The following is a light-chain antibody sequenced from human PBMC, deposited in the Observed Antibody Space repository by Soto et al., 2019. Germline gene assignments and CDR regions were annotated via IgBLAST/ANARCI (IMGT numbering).Light chain of an antibody. CDR2: SNN. CDR1: SSNIGANT. Sequence: QSVLTQSPSASGTPGQRVTISCSGSSSNIGANTVNWYQQLPGTAPKLLIYSNNQRPSGVPDRFSGSKSGTSASLAISGLQSEDEADYYCAAWDDSLNALVFGGGTKVTVL. CDR3: AAWDDSLNALV. J-gene: IGLJ3*02. V-gene: IGLV1-44*01.